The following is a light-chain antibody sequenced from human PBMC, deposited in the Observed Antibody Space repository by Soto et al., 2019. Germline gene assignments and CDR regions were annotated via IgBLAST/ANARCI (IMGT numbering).Light chain of an antibody. CDR2: GAS. Sequence: PGTLSLSPGEGATLSCRASQSVTKNFLAWYQQKPGQAPRLLIYGASSRPGGIPDRFSGSGSGTDFTLTIPRLEPEDFAVYYCQQYGSSPYTFGQGTKVEIK. CDR3: QQYGSSPYT. CDR1: QSVTKNF. V-gene: IGKV3-20*01. J-gene: IGKJ2*01.